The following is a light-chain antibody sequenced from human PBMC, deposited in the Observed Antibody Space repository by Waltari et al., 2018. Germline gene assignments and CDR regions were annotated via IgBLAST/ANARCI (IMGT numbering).Light chain of an antibody. J-gene: IGKJ4*01. CDR3: QQYDNLPVT. V-gene: IGKV1-33*01. CDR1: QGVTKY. Sequence: DIQMTQSPSSLSASVGDRVTITCQASQGVTKYVNWCQQKPGEAPNLLIYAASNLETGVPSRFSGSGFGTDFSFTISSLQPEDVGTYFCQQYDNLPVTFGGGTKVEIK. CDR2: AAS.